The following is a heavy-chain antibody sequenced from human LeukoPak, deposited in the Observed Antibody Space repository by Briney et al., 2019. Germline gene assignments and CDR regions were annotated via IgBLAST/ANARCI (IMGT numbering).Heavy chain of an antibody. Sequence: SQTLSLTCAISGDSVSSNSVAWNWIRQSPSRGLEWLGRTYYRSKWKNDYAVSVKSRITVSPDTSKNQFSLQLNSVTPEDTAVYYCARESNYYNSRGYYYFDYWGQGTLVTVSS. D-gene: IGHD3-22*01. J-gene: IGHJ4*02. CDR3: ARESNYYNSRGYYYFDY. V-gene: IGHV6-1*01. CDR1: GDSVSSNSVA. CDR2: TYYRSKWKN.